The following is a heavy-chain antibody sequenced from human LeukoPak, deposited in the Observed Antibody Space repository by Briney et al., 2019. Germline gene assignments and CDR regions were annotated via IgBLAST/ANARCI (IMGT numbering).Heavy chain of an antibody. V-gene: IGHV3-21*01. CDR1: GFTFSSYS. Sequence: GGSLRLSCAASGFTFSSYSMNWVRQAPGKGLEWVSFISSSSSYIYYADSVKGRFTISRDNAKNSLYLQMNSLRAEDTAVYYCARVYDSSGYSYYYYGMDVWGQGTTVTVSS. D-gene: IGHD3-22*01. J-gene: IGHJ6*02. CDR2: ISSSSSYI. CDR3: ARVYDSSGYSYYYYGMDV.